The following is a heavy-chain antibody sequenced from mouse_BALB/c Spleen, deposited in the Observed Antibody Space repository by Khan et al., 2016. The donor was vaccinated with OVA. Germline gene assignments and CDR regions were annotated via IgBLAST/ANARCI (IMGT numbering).Heavy chain of an antibody. CDR3: TKEGAYYKCDGWFAF. CDR2: INPVRDYI. Sequence: QPKQSGAELTRPGASVKMSCQASAYTFTSYTMHWVKQRPGQGRERTGYINPVRDYINYNQNFKDKATLTAEQSSSTANMQLRSLTSVDSAVSYRTKEGAYYKCDGWFAFWGQGTLVTVST. CDR1: AYTFTSYT. D-gene: IGHD2-14*01. V-gene: IGHV1-4*01. J-gene: IGHJ3*01.